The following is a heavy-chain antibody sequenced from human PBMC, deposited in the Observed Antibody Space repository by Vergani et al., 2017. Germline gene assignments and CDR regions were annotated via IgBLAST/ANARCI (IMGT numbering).Heavy chain of an antibody. CDR3: ARGILYYDILTGYYN. D-gene: IGHD3-9*01. J-gene: IGHJ4*02. CDR2: IYHSGST. V-gene: IGHV4-30-2*01. Sequence: QLQLQESGSGLVKPSQTLSLTCAVSGGSISSGGYSWRWIRQPPGKGLEWIGYIYHSGSTYYNPSLKSRVTISVDRSKNQFSLKLSSVTAADTAVYYCARGILYYDILTGYYNWGQGTLVTVSS. CDR1: GGSISSGGYS.